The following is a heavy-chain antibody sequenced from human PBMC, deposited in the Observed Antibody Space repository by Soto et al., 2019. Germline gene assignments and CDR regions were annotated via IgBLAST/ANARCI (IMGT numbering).Heavy chain of an antibody. CDR2: ISYDGSNQ. V-gene: IGHV3-30*18. Sequence: VKLVESGGGVVQPGGSLRLSCAASGFTFNIYGMHWVRQAPDKGLEWVALISYDGSNQYYADSVKGRFTISRDNSKNTLFLQMNSLRADETAVSYCTKDQASGQGYFYSWGHGTLVTVSS. CDR3: TKDQASGQGYFYS. CDR1: GFTFNIYG. J-gene: IGHJ4*01.